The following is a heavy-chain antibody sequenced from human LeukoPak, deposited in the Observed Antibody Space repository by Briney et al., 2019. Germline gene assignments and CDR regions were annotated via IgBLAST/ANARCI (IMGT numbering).Heavy chain of an antibody. CDR2: IYSGGST. D-gene: IGHD5-18*01. Sequence: GGSLRLSCAVSGFSVSSNYMTWVRQAPGKGLEWVSVIYSGGSTYYADSVKGRFTISRDNSKNTLYLQMNSLRAEDTAVYYCARGGYSYPYPAYYFDYWGQGTLVTVSS. J-gene: IGHJ4*02. V-gene: IGHV3-53*05. CDR1: GFSVSSNY. CDR3: ARGGYSYPYPAYYFDY.